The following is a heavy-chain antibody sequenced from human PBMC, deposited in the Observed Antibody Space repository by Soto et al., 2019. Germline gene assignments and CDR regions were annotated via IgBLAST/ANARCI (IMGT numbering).Heavy chain of an antibody. CDR2: INPSARSA. D-gene: IGHD1-1*01. CDR3: ARDNSAANGVLDH. J-gene: IGHJ4*01. Sequence: GASVKVSCKASGYTFTNYYLHWVRQAPGQGLEWVGMINPSARSASYAQKLRGRLTMDRDTSTTTVYMELSRLTFEDTAVYFCARDNSAANGVLDHWGHGSLVTVSS. CDR1: GYTFTNYY. V-gene: IGHV1-46*04.